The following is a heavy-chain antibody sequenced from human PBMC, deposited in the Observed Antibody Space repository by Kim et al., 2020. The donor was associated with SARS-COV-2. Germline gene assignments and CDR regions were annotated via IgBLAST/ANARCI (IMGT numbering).Heavy chain of an antibody. Sequence: GGSLRLSCAASGFTFSSYSMNWVRQAPGKGLEWVSYISSSSTIYYADSVKGRFTISRDNAKNSLYLQMNSLRDEDTAVYYCARDGRGSYPRGGNYWGQGTLVTVSS. V-gene: IGHV3-48*02. CDR2: ISSSSTI. CDR3: ARDGRGSYPRGGNY. CDR1: GFTFSSYS. D-gene: IGHD1-26*01. J-gene: IGHJ4*02.